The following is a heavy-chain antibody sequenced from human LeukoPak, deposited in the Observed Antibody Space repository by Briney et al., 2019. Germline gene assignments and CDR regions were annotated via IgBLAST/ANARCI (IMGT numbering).Heavy chain of an antibody. J-gene: IGHJ5*02. D-gene: IGHD3-16*01. Sequence: PGGSLRLSCAASGFTFSSYDIHWVRQAPGKGLEWVAFIRYDGSNKYYADSVKGRFTISRDNSKNTLYLQVNSLRAEDTAVYYCAKDVGLIMFSSWGQGTLVTVSS. CDR2: IRYDGSNK. CDR3: AKDVGLIMFSS. V-gene: IGHV3-30*02. CDR1: GFTFSSYD.